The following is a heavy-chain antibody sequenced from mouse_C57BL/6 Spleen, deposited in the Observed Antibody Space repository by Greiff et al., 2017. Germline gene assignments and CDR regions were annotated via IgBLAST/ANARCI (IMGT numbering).Heavy chain of an antibody. D-gene: IGHD3-2*02. CDR1: GYTFTSYW. Sequence: QVQLQQPGAELVKPGASVKVSCKASGYTFTSYWMHWVKQRPGQGLEWIGRIHPSDSDTNYNQKFKGKATLTVDKSSSTAYMQLSSLTSEVSTIYCCAIGEQLRPSFYAMDYWGQGTSVTVSS. CDR2: IHPSDSDT. J-gene: IGHJ4*01. V-gene: IGHV1-74*01. CDR3: AIGEQLRPSFYAMDY.